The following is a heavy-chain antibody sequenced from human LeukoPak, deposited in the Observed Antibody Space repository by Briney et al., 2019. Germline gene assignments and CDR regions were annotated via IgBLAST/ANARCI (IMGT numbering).Heavy chain of an antibody. CDR2: ISGSDGST. V-gene: IGHV3-23*01. Sequence: PGGSLRLSCAASGFTLSSYAMSWVRQAPGKGLEWVSAISGSDGSTYYADSVRGRFTISRDNSKNTLYLQMNSPRAEDTAVYYCAKEGGSSRYYFDYWCQGTLVTVSS. D-gene: IGHD6-13*01. CDR1: GFTLSSYA. J-gene: IGHJ4*02. CDR3: AKEGGSSRYYFDY.